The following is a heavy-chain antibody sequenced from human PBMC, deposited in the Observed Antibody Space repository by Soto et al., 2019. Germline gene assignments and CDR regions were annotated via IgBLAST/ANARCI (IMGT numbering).Heavy chain of an antibody. CDR1: GGSISSGDYY. V-gene: IGHV4-30-4*01. CDR3: ARASDGSGSYWSY. CDR2: IYYSGST. D-gene: IGHD3-10*01. Sequence: QVQLQESGPGLVKPSQTLSLTCTVSGGSISSGDYYWSWIRQPPGKGLEWIGYIYYSGSTYYNPSLKSRVTISVDTSKNQFSLKPSSVTAADTAVYYCARASDGSGSYWSYWGQGTLVTVSS. J-gene: IGHJ4*02.